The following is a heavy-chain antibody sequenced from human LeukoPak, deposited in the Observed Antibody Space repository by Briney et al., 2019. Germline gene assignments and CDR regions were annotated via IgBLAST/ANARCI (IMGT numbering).Heavy chain of an antibody. Sequence: PSETLSLTCTVSGYSISIGYYWGWIRQPPGKGLEWIGSIYHSGSTYYNPSLKSRGTISVDTSKNQFSLKLGSVTAADTAVYYCAREIVTTYNWFDPWGQGTLVTASS. J-gene: IGHJ5*02. V-gene: IGHV4-38-2*02. CDR2: IYHSGST. CDR1: GYSISIGYY. CDR3: AREIVTTYNWFDP. D-gene: IGHD4-17*01.